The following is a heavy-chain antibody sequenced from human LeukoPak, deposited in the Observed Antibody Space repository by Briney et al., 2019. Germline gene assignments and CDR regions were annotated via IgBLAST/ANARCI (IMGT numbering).Heavy chain of an antibody. Sequence: ASVKFSCKASGYTFTSYYMHWVRQAPAQGLEWMGIINPSGGSTTYAQKFQGRVTMTRDTSTSTVYMELSSLRSEETAVYYCVRGYGDYAYWGQGTLVTVSS. V-gene: IGHV1-46*01. J-gene: IGHJ4*02. CDR1: GYTFTSYY. CDR2: INPSGGST. CDR3: VRGYGDYAY. D-gene: IGHD4-17*01.